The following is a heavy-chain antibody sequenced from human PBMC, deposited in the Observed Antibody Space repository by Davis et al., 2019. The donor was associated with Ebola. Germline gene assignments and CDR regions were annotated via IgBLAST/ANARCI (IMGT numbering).Heavy chain of an antibody. CDR2: IKQDGSEI. V-gene: IGHV3-7*03. CDR3: AKRPSSSWYDYFDY. Sequence: GGSLRLSCAVSGFTFSSYWMSWVRQAPGKGLEWVANIKQDGSEIHYVDSVKGRFTISRDNAKNTLYLQMDSLRADDTAVYFCAKRPSSSWYDYFDYWGQGTQVTVSS. D-gene: IGHD6-13*01. CDR1: GFTFSSYW. J-gene: IGHJ4*02.